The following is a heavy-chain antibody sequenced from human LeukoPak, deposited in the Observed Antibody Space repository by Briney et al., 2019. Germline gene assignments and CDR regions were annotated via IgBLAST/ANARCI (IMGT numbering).Heavy chain of an antibody. Sequence: PGGSVTLFCTASGFTYSSSALMCLRQAPGKGLEGVSSINGGGGTKYYAVCVKGRFTIARDSSKSSLYLQMNSLRADDTAVYDCAKAIIFAGRRCNYCGWAVGGRGTAVAVSS. CDR1: GFTYSSSA. CDR2: INGGGGTK. CDR3: AKAIIFAGRRCNYCGWAV. J-gene: IGHJ6*01. D-gene: IGHD3-9*01. V-gene: IGHV3-23*01.